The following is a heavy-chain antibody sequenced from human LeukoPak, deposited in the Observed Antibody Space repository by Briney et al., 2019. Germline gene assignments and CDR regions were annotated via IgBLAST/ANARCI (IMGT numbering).Heavy chain of an antibody. V-gene: IGHV4-39*01. D-gene: IGHD4-23*01. CDR3: ARRGRLWWQLGFY. CDR2: LYYNGST. CDR1: GGSISSSSYY. J-gene: IGHJ4*02. Sequence: SETLSPTCTVSGGSISSSSYYWRWIRQPPGKGLEWIGSLYYNGSTYYNPSLKSRVTISVDTSKEQFSLKLSSVTAADTAVYYCARRGRLWWQLGFYWGQGTLVTVSS.